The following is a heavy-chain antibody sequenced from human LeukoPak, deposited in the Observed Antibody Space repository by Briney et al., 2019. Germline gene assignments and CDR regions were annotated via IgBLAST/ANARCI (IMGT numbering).Heavy chain of an antibody. CDR2: ISSGSDYI. Sequence: GGSLRLSCAASGLTFSSYSMNWVRQAPGKGLEWVSAISSGSDYIFYADSVKGRFTISRDNAKNSLYLQMNSLRAEDTAVYYCARDPYSGGYGDYYYYYMDLWGQGTTVTISS. CDR1: GLTFSSYS. V-gene: IGHV3-21*01. D-gene: IGHD1-26*01. J-gene: IGHJ6*03. CDR3: ARDPYSGGYGDYYYYYMDL.